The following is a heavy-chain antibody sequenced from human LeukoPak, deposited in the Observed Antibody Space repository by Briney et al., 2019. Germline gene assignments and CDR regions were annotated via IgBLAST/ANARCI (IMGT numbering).Heavy chain of an antibody. CDR3: TRGGGGDPVDY. J-gene: IGHJ4*02. D-gene: IGHD3-16*01. V-gene: IGHV3-72*01. CDR1: GFTFSDFY. CDR2: IRDKANSYST. Sequence: GGSLRLSCAASGFTFSDFYMDWVRQAPGKGLEWVGRIRDKANSYSTHYAASVKGRFIISRDDSKNSLYLQMNSLKTEDTAVYYCTRGGGGDPVDYWGQGALVTVSS.